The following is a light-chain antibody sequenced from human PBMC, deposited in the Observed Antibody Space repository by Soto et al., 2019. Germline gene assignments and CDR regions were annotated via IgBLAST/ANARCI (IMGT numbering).Light chain of an antibody. Sequence: DIQMTQSPSSLSASVGDRVTITCRASQRISNYLNWYQQKPGKAPNLLIYGASGLESGVPSRFSGSGSGTEITLTLSSLQPDDFATYYCQQYNSYSGTFGQGTKVDIK. CDR3: QQYNSYSGT. CDR1: QRISNY. J-gene: IGKJ1*01. CDR2: GAS. V-gene: IGKV1-5*01.